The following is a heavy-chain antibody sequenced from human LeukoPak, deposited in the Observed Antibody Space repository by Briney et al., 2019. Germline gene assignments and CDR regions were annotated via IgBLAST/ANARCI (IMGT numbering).Heavy chain of an antibody. CDR2: IIPIFGTA. J-gene: IGHJ4*02. V-gene: IGHV1-69*06. D-gene: IGHD6-13*01. CDR3: ARESIAAAGLWYFDY. Sequence: GASVKISFKASVGTFSSYAISWVRQAPGQGLEWMGRIIPIFGTANYAQKFQGRATITADKSTSTAYMELSSLRSEDTAVYYCARESIAAAGLWYFDYWGQGTLVTVSS. CDR1: VGTFSSYA.